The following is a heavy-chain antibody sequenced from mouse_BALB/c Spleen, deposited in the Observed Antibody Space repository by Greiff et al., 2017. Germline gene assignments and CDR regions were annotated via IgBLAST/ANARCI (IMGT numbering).Heavy chain of an antibody. D-gene: IGHD1-1*01. J-gene: IGHJ3*01. V-gene: IGHV1-87*01. Sequence: VQLQQSGAELARPGASVKLSCKASGYTFTSYWMQWVKQRPGQGLEWIGAIYPGDGDTRYTQKFKGKATLTADKSSSTAYMQLSSLASEDSAVYYCARSAPYGSSYGWFAYWGQGTLVTVSA. CDR1: GYTFTSYW. CDR3: ARSAPYGSSYGWFAY. CDR2: IYPGDGDT.